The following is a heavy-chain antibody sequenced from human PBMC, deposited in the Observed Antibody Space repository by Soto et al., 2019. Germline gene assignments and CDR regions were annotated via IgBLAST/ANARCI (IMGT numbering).Heavy chain of an antibody. Sequence: QVQLQQWGAGLLKPSETLSLSCAVYGGSLRGFFWSWIRQPPGKGLEWIGEINDGGSTNYNPSLKSRVTIAVATSKNHFSLTRLSVTAADTAVYYCGLLSDQLSYGLDVWGQGTTVTVAS. V-gene: IGHV4-34*01. CDR3: GLLSDQLSYGLDV. J-gene: IGHJ6*02. D-gene: IGHD1-1*01. CDR1: GGSLRGFF. CDR2: INDGGST.